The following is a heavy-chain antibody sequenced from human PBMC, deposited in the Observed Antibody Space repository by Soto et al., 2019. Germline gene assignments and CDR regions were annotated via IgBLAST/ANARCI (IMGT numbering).Heavy chain of an antibody. CDR3: AREDRAAARPAWAFDI. V-gene: IGHV4-31*11. J-gene: IGHJ3*02. D-gene: IGHD6-6*01. CDR1: GGSISSGCYS. CDR2: IYYSGST. Sequence: SETLSLTCAVSGGSISSGCYSWSWIRQPPGKGLEWIGYIYYSGSTYYNPSLKSRVTISVDTSKNQFSLKLSSVTAADTAVYYCAREDRAAARPAWAFDIWGQGTMVTVSS.